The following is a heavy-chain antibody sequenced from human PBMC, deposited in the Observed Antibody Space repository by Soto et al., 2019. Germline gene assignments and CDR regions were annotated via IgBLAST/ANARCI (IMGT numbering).Heavy chain of an antibody. Sequence: QVQLVQSGAEVKKPGSSVKVSCKASGGTFSSYTISWVRQAPGQGLEWMGRIIPILGIANYAQKFQGRVTITADKSTSTAYMELSSLRSEDTGVSSCAEGTNGMDVWGQGTTVTVSS. CDR1: GGTFSSYT. V-gene: IGHV1-69*02. CDR3: AEGTNGMDV. CDR2: IIPILGIA. D-gene: IGHD3-10*01. J-gene: IGHJ6*02.